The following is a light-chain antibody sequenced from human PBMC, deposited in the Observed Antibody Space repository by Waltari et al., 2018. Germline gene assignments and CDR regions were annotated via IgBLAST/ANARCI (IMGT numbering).Light chain of an antibody. CDR2: HFS. J-gene: IGLJ2*01. Sequence: HSALTPPPSVSGPPGQSMTFSCTGTSSDVGSFNLVSWYQQHPNKDPNLMIYHFSTRPSGLSNRFSGSKSGNTASLTISGLQAEDEAEYYCCSYGGSSTFVIFGGGTKLTVL. CDR1: SSDVGSFNL. CDR3: CSYGGSSTFVI. V-gene: IGLV2-23*02.